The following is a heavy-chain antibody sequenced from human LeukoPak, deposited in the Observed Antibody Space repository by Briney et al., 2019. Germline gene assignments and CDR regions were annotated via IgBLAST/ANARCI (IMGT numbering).Heavy chain of an antibody. D-gene: IGHD2-2*01. J-gene: IGHJ4*02. CDR2: ISGSGGST. CDR1: GFTFSSCA. Sequence: GGSLRLSCAASGFTFSSCAMSWVRQAPGKGLEWVSAISGSGGSTYYADSVKGRFTISRDNSKNTLYLQMNSLRAEDTAVYYCAKAGIVVVPAAIWVYFDYWGQGTLVTVSS. CDR3: AKAGIVVVPAAIWVYFDY. V-gene: IGHV3-23*01.